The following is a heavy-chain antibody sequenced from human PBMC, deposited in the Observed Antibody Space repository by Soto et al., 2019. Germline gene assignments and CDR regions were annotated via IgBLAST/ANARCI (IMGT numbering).Heavy chain of an antibody. Sequence: GESLKISCKGSGYSFTSYWIGWVRQMPGKGLEWMGIIYPGDSDTRYSPSFQGQVTISADKSISTAADTAVYYCAGSRNILTERQYYYYYMDVWGKGTTVTVSS. J-gene: IGHJ6*03. V-gene: IGHV5-51*01. CDR2: IYPGDSDT. CDR1: GYSFTSYW. CDR3: RQYYYYYMDV. D-gene: IGHD3-9*01.